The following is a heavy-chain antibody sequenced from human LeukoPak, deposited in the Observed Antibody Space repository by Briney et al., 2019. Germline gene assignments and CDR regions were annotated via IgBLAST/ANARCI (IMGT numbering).Heavy chain of an antibody. CDR2: ISSSGSTI. V-gene: IGHV3-11*01. CDR1: GFTFSGYY. Sequence: PGGSLRLSCEVSGFTFSGYYMSWIRQAPGKGLEWLSFISSSGSTIYYADSVKGRFTISRDNAKNSLYLQMNSLRAEDTAVYYCARKTVTGKGVDIWGQGTMVTVSS. J-gene: IGHJ3*02. D-gene: IGHD1-14*01. CDR3: ARKTVTGKGVDI.